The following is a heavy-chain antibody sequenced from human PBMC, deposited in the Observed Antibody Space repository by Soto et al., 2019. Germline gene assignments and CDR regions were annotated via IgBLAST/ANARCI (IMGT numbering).Heavy chain of an antibody. CDR3: ARQYYDFWSGYYYYFDY. D-gene: IGHD3-3*01. V-gene: IGHV1-8*01. CDR1: GYTFTSYD. Sequence: QVQLVQAGAEVKKPGASVQVSCKASGYTFTSYDINWVRQATGQGLEGMGWMNPNSGNTGYAPKFRGRVPMTRNTSISTAYMALRSLGSEDTAVDYFARQYYDFWSGYYYYFDYWGQGTLVTLSS. CDR2: MNPNSGNT. J-gene: IGHJ4*02.